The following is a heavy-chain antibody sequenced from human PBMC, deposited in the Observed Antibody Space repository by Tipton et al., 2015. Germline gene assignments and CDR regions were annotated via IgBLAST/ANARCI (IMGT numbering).Heavy chain of an antibody. Sequence: GLVKPSETLSLTCTVSGGSISTSSYYWGWIRQPPGKGLEWIGHIYYSGNPSYNPSLKSRVTISVDTSKNQFSLILSSVTAADTAVYYCARVSYSYDSSILDYWGQGTLVTVSS. CDR1: GGSISTSSYY. J-gene: IGHJ4*02. CDR2: IYYSGNP. D-gene: IGHD3-22*01. CDR3: ARVSYSYDSSILDY. V-gene: IGHV4-39*07.